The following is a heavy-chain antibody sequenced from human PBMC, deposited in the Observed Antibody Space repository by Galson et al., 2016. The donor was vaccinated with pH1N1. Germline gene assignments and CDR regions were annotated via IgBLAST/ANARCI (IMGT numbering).Heavy chain of an antibody. V-gene: IGHV1-69*13. CDR2: IIPIFNTA. CDR3: AREDYYDTDLSDWYFDL. J-gene: IGHJ2*01. CDR1: GGTFGNYG. Sequence: SVKVSCKVSGGTFGNYGINWVRQAPGQGLEWMGGIIPIFNTAKYAQNFQGRVTITADESTTTAYMELSSLRSEDTAVYYCAREDYYDTDLSDWYFDLWGRGTLLTVSS. D-gene: IGHD3-22*01.